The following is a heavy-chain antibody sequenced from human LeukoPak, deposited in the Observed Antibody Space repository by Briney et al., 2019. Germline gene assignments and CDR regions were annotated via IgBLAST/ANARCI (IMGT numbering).Heavy chain of an antibody. Sequence: GGSLRLSCAASGFTFSTYAMSWVRQAPGKGLEWVSGISISGGSTYYAESVKGRFTISRDNSKNTLYLQMNTLRAEDTAVYYCAKSNRITMRVDYYFDYWGQGTLVTVSS. V-gene: IGHV3-23*01. D-gene: IGHD3-22*01. CDR2: ISISGGST. CDR3: AKSNRITMRVDYYFDY. J-gene: IGHJ4*02. CDR1: GFTFSTYA.